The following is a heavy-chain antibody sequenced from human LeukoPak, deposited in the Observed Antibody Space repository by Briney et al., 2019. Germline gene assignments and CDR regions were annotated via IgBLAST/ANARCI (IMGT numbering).Heavy chain of an antibody. CDR1: GGTFSSYP. V-gene: IGHV1-69*02. CDR3: ARTIPGGGGTYFDY. Sequence: GASVKVSCKASGGTFSSYPISWVRQAPGQGLEWMGRIIPILDIANYAQKFQGRVTISADKSTSTAYMELSSLRSEDTAVYYCARTIPGGGGTYFDYWGQGTLVIVSS. CDR2: IIPILDIA. D-gene: IGHD2-15*01. J-gene: IGHJ4*02.